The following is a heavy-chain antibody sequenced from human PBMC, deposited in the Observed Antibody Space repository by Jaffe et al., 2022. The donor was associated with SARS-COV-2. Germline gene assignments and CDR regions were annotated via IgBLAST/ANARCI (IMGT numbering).Heavy chain of an antibody. CDR3: ARDYGLVDYYFDY. CDR1: GFTFSSYW. Sequence: EVQLVESGGGLVQPGGSLRLSCAASGFTFSSYWMSWVRQAPGKGLEWVANIKQDGSEKYYVDSVKGRFTISRDNAKNSLYLQMNSLRAEDTAVYYCARDYGLVDYYFDYWGQGTLVTVSS. CDR2: IKQDGSEK. D-gene: IGHD3-16*01. J-gene: IGHJ4*02. V-gene: IGHV3-7*01.